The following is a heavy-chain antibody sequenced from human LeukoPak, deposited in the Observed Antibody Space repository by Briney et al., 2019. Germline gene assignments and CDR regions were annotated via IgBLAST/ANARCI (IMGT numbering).Heavy chain of an antibody. D-gene: IGHD2-21*02. J-gene: IGHJ4*02. CDR2: IYPVDSDT. V-gene: IGHV5-51*01. CDR1: GYSFTSYW. CDR3: ARRPAYCGGDCYSPFDY. Sequence: GESLKISCKGSGYSFTSYWIGWVRQMPGKGLEWMGIIYPVDSDTRYSPSFQGQVTISADKSISTAYLQRSSLKASDTAMYYCARRPAYCGGDCYSPFDYWGQGTLVTVSS.